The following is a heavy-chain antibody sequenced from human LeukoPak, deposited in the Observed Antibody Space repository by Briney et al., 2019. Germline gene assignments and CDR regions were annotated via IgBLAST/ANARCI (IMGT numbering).Heavy chain of an antibody. V-gene: IGHV1-2*02. Sequence: GASVNVSCTASGYTFTGYYMHWVRQAPGQGLEWMGWINPNSGGTNYAQKFQGRVTMTRDTSISTAYMELSRLRSDDTAVYYCARGGTGYCSGGSCCSGVPPEFHGNWFDPWGQGTLVTVSS. CDR3: ARGGTGYCSGGSCCSGVPPEFHGNWFDP. J-gene: IGHJ5*02. CDR1: GYTFTGYY. CDR2: INPNSGGT. D-gene: IGHD2-15*01.